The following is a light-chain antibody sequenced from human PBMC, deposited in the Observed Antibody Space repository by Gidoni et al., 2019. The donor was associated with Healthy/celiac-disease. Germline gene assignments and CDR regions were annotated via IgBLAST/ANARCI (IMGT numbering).Light chain of an antibody. V-gene: IGLV5-45*02. Sequence: QAVLPRPSSLSASPGASASHSCTLRSGINVGTYRIYWYQQKPGSPPQYLLRYKSDSDKQQGSGVPSRFSGSKGASANAGIFLISVLQSEDEADYYGMFWHSSAWVFGGGTKLTVL. CDR1: SGINVGTYR. CDR3: MFWHSSAWV. J-gene: IGLJ3*02. CDR2: YKSDSDK.